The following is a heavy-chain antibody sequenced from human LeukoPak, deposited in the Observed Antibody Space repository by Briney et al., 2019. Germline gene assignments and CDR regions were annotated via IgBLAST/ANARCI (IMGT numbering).Heavy chain of an antibody. CDR2: ISASGDVT. Sequence: PGGSLRLSCAASEFTFGKFPMGWVRQAPGRGLEWVSAISASGDVTFHADSVRGRFTISRDNSKSTLFLQMNDLGVEDTAKFYCAKSLFTSATGTGRAFHIWGQGTMVSVSS. D-gene: IGHD1-1*01. V-gene: IGHV3-23*01. CDR1: EFTFGKFP. J-gene: IGHJ3*02. CDR3: AKSLFTSATGTGRAFHI.